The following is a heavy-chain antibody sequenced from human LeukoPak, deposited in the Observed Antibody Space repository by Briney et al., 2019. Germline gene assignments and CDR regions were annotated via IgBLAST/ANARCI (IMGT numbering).Heavy chain of an antibody. CDR2: IYVTGT. CDR3: ARHIGGGIEDMDV. CDR1: GGSIGTYY. J-gene: IGHJ6*03. Sequence: PSETLSLTCTVPGGSIGTYYRSWVRQSPGTGLEWIGYIYVTGTRYNPYLQSRVTISVDRSRNQFFLKMTSVTAAVTAVYYCARHIGGGIEDMDVWGRGTKVTVSS. V-gene: IGHV4-59*08. D-gene: IGHD3-16*02.